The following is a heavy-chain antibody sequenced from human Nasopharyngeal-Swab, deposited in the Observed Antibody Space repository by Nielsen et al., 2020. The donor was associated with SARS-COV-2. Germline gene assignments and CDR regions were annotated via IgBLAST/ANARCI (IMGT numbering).Heavy chain of an antibody. CDR3: ARAGITGTTRYDY. V-gene: IGHV4-30-2*01. Sequence: SETLSLTCAVSGGSISSGGYSWSWIRQPPGKGLEWIGYIYHSGGTYYNPSLKSRVTISVDRSKNQFSLKLSSVTAADTAVYYCARAGITGTTRYDYWGQGTLVTVSS. D-gene: IGHD1-7*01. J-gene: IGHJ4*02. CDR1: GGSISSGGYS. CDR2: IYHSGGT.